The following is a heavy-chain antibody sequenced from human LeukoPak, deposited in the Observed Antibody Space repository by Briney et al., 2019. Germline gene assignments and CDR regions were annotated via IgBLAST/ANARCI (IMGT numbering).Heavy chain of an antibody. Sequence: PSETRSLTCAVYGGSFSGYYWSWIRQPPGKGLEWIGEINHSGSTNYNPSLKSRVTISVDTSKNQFSLNLSSVTAADTAVYYCTRGRAAMVPLWGQGTLVTVSS. J-gene: IGHJ4*02. CDR3: TRGRAAMVPL. CDR1: GGSFSGYY. CDR2: INHSGST. D-gene: IGHD5-18*01. V-gene: IGHV4-34*01.